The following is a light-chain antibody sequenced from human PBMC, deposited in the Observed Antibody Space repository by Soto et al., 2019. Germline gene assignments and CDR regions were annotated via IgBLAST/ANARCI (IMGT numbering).Light chain of an antibody. V-gene: IGKV2-30*01. Sequence: VLLPQSPLTLPVTLGQPASISCRSSQSLIYSNGKTYLNGYQQRPGQVPRRIIYEDSNRDFGVPHRFSGSGRESGTDFTLDISRVEAEEVGVYYCMEGTPSFGKGTKVDIK. CDR1: QSLIYSNGKTY. CDR2: EDS. CDR3: MEGTPS. J-gene: IGKJ1*01.